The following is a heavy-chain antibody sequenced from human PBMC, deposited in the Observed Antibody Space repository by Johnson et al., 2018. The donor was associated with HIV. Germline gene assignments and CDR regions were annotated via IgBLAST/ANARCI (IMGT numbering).Heavy chain of an antibody. CDR3: TGGRDLRAFDI. CDR2: IRSRAYGGTT. Sequence: VQLVESGGGLVQPGGSLRLSCAASGFTFSDYYMSWIRQAPGKGLEWVGFIRSRAYGGTTEYAASVKDRFIISRDDSKNIAYLQMNSLKTEDTAVYYCTGGRDLRAFDIWGQGTMVTVSS. V-gene: IGHV3-49*03. J-gene: IGHJ3*02. D-gene: IGHD2-21*02. CDR1: GFTFSDYY.